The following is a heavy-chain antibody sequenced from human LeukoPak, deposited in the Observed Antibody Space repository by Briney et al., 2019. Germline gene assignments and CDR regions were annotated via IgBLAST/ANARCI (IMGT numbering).Heavy chain of an antibody. Sequence: SETLSLTCTVSGYSISSGYYRGWIRQPPGKGLEWIGSIYHSGSTYYNPSLKSRVTMSVDTSKNQFSLKLSSVTAADTAVYYCARVEFYDSSGIDYWGQGTLVTVSS. CDR1: GYSISSGYY. D-gene: IGHD3-22*01. J-gene: IGHJ4*02. CDR3: ARVEFYDSSGIDY. CDR2: IYHSGST. V-gene: IGHV4-38-2*02.